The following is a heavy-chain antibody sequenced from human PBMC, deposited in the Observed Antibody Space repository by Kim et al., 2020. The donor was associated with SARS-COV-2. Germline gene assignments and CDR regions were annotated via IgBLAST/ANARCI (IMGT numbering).Heavy chain of an antibody. CDR3: ARQRGYSYERGWFDP. CDR1: GGSISSSSYY. V-gene: IGHV4-39*01. D-gene: IGHD5-18*01. Sequence: SETLSLTCTVSGGSISSSSYYWGWIRQPPGKGLEWIGSIYYSGSTYYNPSLKSRVTISVDTSKNQFSLKLSSVTAADTAVYYCARQRGYSYERGWFDPWGQGTLVTVSS. CDR2: IYYSGST. J-gene: IGHJ5*02.